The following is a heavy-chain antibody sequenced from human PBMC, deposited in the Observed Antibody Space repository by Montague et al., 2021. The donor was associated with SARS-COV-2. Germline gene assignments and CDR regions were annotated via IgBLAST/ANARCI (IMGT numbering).Heavy chain of an antibody. CDR2: ISYDGSNK. CDR1: GFTFSSYA. Sequence: SLRLSCAASGFTFSSYAMHWVRQAPGKGLGWVAVISYDGSNKYYADSVKGRFTISRDNSKNTLYLQMNSLRAEDAAVYYCARDFRNIVATYGMDVWGQGTTVTASS. D-gene: IGHD5-12*01. V-gene: IGHV3-30-3*01. J-gene: IGHJ6*02. CDR3: ARDFRNIVATYGMDV.